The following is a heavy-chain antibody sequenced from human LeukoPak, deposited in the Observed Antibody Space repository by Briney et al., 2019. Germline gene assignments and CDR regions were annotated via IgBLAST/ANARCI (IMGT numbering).Heavy chain of an antibody. D-gene: IGHD5-12*01. V-gene: IGHV1-46*01. CDR2: INPSTGST. Sequence: GASVKVSCKASGYTFANYYMHCVRQAPGHGLEWMGIINPSTGSTKYAQKFQGRVTMTRDTSTSTVYMELTSLRSEDTAVYYCARVAHRYRDYDSHDYWGQGTLVTVSS. CDR3: ARVAHRYRDYDSHDY. J-gene: IGHJ4*02. CDR1: GYTFANYY.